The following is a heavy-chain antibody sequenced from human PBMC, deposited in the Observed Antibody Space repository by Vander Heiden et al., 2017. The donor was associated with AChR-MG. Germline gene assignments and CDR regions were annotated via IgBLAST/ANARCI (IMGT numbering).Heavy chain of an antibody. CDR2: IYYSGST. J-gene: IGHJ4*02. CDR3: ARHRFGALWSGLKRPYYFDY. Sequence: QLQLQESGPGLVKPSETLSLTCTVSGGSISSSSYYWGWLRQPPGKGLEWIGSIYYSGSTYYNPSLKSRVTISVDTSKNQFSLKLSSVTAADTAVYYCARHRFGALWSGLKRPYYFDYWGQGTLVTVSS. CDR1: GGSISSSSYY. D-gene: IGHD3-3*01. V-gene: IGHV4-39*01.